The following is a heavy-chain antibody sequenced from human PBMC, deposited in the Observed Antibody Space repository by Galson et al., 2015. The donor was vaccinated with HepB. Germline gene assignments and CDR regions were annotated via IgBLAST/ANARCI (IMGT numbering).Heavy chain of an antibody. CDR1: GDSVSSNSAA. Sequence: CAISGDSVSSNSAAWNWIRQSPSRGLEWLGRTYYRSKWYNDYAVSVKSRITINPDTSKNQFSLQLNSVTPEDTAVYYCARDSWNVYYYSSGMHDSGPGTLFTAS. CDR2: TYYRSKWYN. V-gene: IGHV6-1*01. CDR3: ARDSWNVYYYSSGMHD. D-gene: IGHD1-1*01. J-gene: IGHJ6*02.